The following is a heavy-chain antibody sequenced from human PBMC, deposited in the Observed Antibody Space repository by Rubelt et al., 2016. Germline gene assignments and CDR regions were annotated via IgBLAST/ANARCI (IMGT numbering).Heavy chain of an antibody. CDR3: ARVRSLRFLEWLSQGWFDP. J-gene: IGHJ5*02. D-gene: IGHD3-3*01. V-gene: IGHV4-59*12. Sequence: IGYIYYSGSTNYNPSLKSRVTISVDTSKNQFSLKLSSVTAADTAVYYCARVRSLRFLEWLSQGWFDPWGQGTLVTVSS. CDR2: IYYSGST.